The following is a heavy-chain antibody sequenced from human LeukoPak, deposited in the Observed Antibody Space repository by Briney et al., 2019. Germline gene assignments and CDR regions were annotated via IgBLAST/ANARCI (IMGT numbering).Heavy chain of an antibody. V-gene: IGHV1-69*05. CDR2: IIPIFGTT. CDR3: ARGFNYGSGSYGH. CDR1: GGTFSSYA. D-gene: IGHD3-10*01. J-gene: IGHJ4*02. Sequence: SVKVSCKASGGTFSSYAISWVRQAPGQGLEWMGRIIPIFGTTNYAQKFQGRVTITTDESTSTAYMELSSLRSEDTAVYYCARGFNYGSGSYGHWGQGTLVTVSS.